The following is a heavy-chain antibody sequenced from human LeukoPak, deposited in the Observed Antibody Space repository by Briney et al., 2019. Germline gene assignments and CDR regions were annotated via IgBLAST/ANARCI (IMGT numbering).Heavy chain of an antibody. Sequence: GSLRLSCTASGFTFSNYWMSWVRQAPGKGLEWVANLKQDGSEEYYVDSVKGRFTISRDNVKNSLYLQMNSLRIEDTAVYYCARDLFTTGRPSCLDYWGQGTLVTVSS. V-gene: IGHV3-7*01. CDR2: LKQDGSEE. D-gene: IGHD4-17*01. J-gene: IGHJ4*02. CDR3: ARDLFTTGRPSCLDY. CDR1: GFTFSNYW.